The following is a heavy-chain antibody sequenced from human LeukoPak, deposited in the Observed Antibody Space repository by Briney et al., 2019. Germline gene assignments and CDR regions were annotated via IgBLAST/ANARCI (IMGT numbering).Heavy chain of an antibody. V-gene: IGHV1-18*01. D-gene: IGHD3-9*01. CDR1: GYTFTSCG. CDR3: ARDRGGLRYFDWLSWFDP. Sequence: ASVKVSCKASGYTFTSCGISWVRQAPGQWLEWMGWSTAYNGNTNYAQKLQGRVTMTTDTSTSTAYMELRSLRSDDTAVYYCARDRGGLRYFDWLSWFDPWGQGTLVTVSS. CDR2: STAYNGNT. J-gene: IGHJ5*02.